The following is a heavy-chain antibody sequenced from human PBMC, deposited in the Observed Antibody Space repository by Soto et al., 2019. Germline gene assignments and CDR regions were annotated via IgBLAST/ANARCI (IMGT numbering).Heavy chain of an antibody. V-gene: IGHV3-30-3*01. J-gene: IGHJ5*02. CDR3: ARDLVGFRGRPEGLAP. CDR2: ISYDGSNK. CDR1: GFTFSSYA. Sequence: PGGSLRLSCAASGFTFSSYAMHWVRQAPGKGLEWVAVISYDGSNKYYADSVKGRFTISRDNSKNTLYLQMNSLRAEDTAVYYCARDLVGFRGRPEGLAPWGRGTLVTVSS. D-gene: IGHD1-26*01.